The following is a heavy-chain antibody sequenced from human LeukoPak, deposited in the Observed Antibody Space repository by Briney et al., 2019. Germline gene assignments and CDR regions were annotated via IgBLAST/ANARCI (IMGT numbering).Heavy chain of an antibody. V-gene: IGHV4-30-4*08. CDR2: MYYTGST. CDR1: GGSISSGDYY. J-gene: IGHJ4*02. CDR3: ARGRDYGGSIDY. Sequence: SETLSLTCTVSGGSISSGDYYWSWIRQPPGKGLEWIGYMYYTGSTYYNPSLKSRATISVDTSETQLSLKLSSVTAADTAVYYCARGRDYGGSIDYWGQGTLVTVSS. D-gene: IGHD4-23*01.